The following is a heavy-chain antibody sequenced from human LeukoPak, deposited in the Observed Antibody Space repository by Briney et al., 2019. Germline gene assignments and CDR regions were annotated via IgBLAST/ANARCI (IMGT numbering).Heavy chain of an antibody. CDR2: INPSGGST. V-gene: IGHV1-46*01. CDR1: GYTLTELA. J-gene: IGHJ4*02. CDR3: ARGVHNYGNFDF. D-gene: IGHD5-18*01. Sequence: ASVKVSCKVSGYTLTELAMHWVRQAPGEGLEWMGVINPSGGSTNYAQKFQGRVTMTRDTSTSTVYMELRSLRSEDTAVYSCARGVHNYGNFDFWGQGTLVTVSS.